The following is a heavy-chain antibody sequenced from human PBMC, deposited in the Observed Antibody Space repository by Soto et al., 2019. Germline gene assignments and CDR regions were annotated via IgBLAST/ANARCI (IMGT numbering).Heavy chain of an antibody. V-gene: IGHV1-3*01. CDR3: ARTREAYADAFDI. D-gene: IGHD4-17*01. CDR2: INAGNGNT. Sequence: ASVKVSCKASGYTFTSYAMHWVRQAPGQRLEWMGWINAGNGNTKYSQKFQGRVTITRDTSASTAYMELSSLRPEDKAVYYCARTREAYADAFDIWGQGTMVTVSS. J-gene: IGHJ3*02. CDR1: GYTFTSYA.